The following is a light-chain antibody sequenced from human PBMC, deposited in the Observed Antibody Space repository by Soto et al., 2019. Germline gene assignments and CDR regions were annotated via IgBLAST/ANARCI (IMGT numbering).Light chain of an antibody. CDR1: QSISSY. CDR3: RLRYPTPFT. Sequence: DLQMTQSPSSLAASVGDRVTITCRASQSISSYLNWYRQKPGKAPEHLIYAASSLTSGVPSVFSDSGSGAAFTLTICSLEPDDFAAYCCRLRYPTPFTFGRGTKVDI. J-gene: IGKJ3*01. CDR2: AAS. V-gene: IGKV1-39*01.